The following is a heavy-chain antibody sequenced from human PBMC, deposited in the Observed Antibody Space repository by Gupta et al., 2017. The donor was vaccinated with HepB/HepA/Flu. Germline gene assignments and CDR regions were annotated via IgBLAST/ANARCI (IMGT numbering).Heavy chain of an antibody. CDR3: AAGGGWSFDH. D-gene: IGHD4-23*01. J-gene: IGHJ4*02. CDR1: GFTFTNYW. CDR2: IKQDGSQG. Sequence: EVHLVESGGDLVQPGGSLRLSCVASGFTFTNYWMSWVRQAPGKGPEWVANIKQDGSQGNYVASVKGRFTISRDNAKNSLLLQMNSLRVEDTAVYYCAAGGGWSFDHWGQGNLVTVSS. V-gene: IGHV3-7*01.